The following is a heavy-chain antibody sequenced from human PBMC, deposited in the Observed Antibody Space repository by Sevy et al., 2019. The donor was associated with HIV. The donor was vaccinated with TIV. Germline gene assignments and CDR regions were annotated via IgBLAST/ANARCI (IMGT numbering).Heavy chain of an antibody. Sequence: GESLKISCKGSGYRFTSYWIGWVRQMPGKGLEWMGIIYPDDSETRYSPFLQGQVTISADKSISTAYLQWSSRKASDTAMYFCARRGYDSSGYPQYYFDYWGQGTLVTVSS. D-gene: IGHD3-22*01. CDR2: IYPDDSET. CDR3: ARRGYDSSGYPQYYFDY. J-gene: IGHJ4*02. CDR1: GYRFTSYW. V-gene: IGHV5-51*01.